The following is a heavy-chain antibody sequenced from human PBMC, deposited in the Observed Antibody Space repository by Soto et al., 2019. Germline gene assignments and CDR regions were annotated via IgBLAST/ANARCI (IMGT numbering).Heavy chain of an antibody. CDR3: AKDTYYHDSTGYYVFDY. J-gene: IGHJ4*02. V-gene: IGHV3-33*03. D-gene: IGHD3-22*01. Sequence: GGSLRLSCAASGFTFSSYGMHWVRQSPGKGLEWVAVIWYDGGNKYYVDSVKGRFTISRDNSENTLYLQMNSLRAEDAAVYYCAKDTYYHDSTGYYVFDYWGQGTLVTVSS. CDR2: IWYDGGNK. CDR1: GFTFSSYG.